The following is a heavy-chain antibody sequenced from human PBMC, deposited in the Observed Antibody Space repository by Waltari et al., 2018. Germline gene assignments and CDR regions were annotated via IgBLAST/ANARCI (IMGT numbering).Heavy chain of an antibody. CDR1: GYSISSSYY. CDR3: ASQNVFFYVVDY. D-gene: IGHD3-16*01. J-gene: IGHJ4*02. Sequence: QVQLQQWGAGLLKPSETLSLTCAVSGYSISSSYYWGWIRQPPGKGLEWIGSLHHSGNTYYNPSLKSRVTISVDTSKNQIFLKLSSVTAADTALYYCASQNVFFYVVDYWGQGALVTVSS. V-gene: IGHV4-38-2*01. CDR2: LHHSGNT.